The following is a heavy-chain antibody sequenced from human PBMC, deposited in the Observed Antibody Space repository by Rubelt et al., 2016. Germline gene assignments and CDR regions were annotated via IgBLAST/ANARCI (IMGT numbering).Heavy chain of an antibody. Sequence: QLQLQESGPGLVKPSETLSLTCTVSGGSISSSSYYWGWIRQPPGKGLERIGSIYYSGSTYYNPSLKRRVTISVDTSKNQFSLKLSSVTAADTAVYYCARHLDDYGGLFDYWGQGTLVTVSS. CDR1: GGSISSSSYY. CDR2: IYYSGST. D-gene: IGHD4-23*01. CDR3: ARHLDDYGGLFDY. V-gene: IGHV4-39*01. J-gene: IGHJ4*02.